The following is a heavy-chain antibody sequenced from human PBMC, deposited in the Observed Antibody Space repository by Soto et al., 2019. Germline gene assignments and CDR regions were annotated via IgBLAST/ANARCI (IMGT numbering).Heavy chain of an antibody. Sequence: SETLSLTCTVSGGSISSGGYYWSWIRQHPGKGLEWIGYIYYSGSTYYNPSLKSRVTISVDTSKNQFSLKLSSVTAADTAVYYCARDLSSSSPLMDVWGKGTTITVSS. J-gene: IGHJ6*03. V-gene: IGHV4-31*03. D-gene: IGHD6-6*01. CDR3: ARDLSSSSPLMDV. CDR1: GGSISSGGYY. CDR2: IYYSGST.